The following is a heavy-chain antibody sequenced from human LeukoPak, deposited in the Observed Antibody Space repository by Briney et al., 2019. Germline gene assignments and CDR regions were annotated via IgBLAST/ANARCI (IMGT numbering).Heavy chain of an antibody. D-gene: IGHD5-24*01. CDR2: TDPKSGDT. Sequence: VASVKVSCKASGYTFTGYYIHWVRQAPGEGLEWMGWTDPKSGDTKYAQKFQGRVTMTRDTSITTAYTELSSLGSDDTAVYYCARGDRYGYGPGDWGQGTLVSVSS. J-gene: IGHJ4*02. CDR3: ARGDRYGYGPGD. V-gene: IGHV1-2*02. CDR1: GYTFTGYY.